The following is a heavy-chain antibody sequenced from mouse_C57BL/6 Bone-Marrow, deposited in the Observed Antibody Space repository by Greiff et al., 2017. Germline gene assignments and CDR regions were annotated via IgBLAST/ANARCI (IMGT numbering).Heavy chain of an antibody. J-gene: IGHJ2*01. D-gene: IGHD2-1*01. V-gene: IGHV1-80*01. CDR3: ARRNSYYFDD. CDR1: GYAFSSYW. CDR2: FYPGVGDT. Sequence: LQQSGASVKISCKASGYAFSSYWLNWVKQRPGKGLEWIGQFYPGVGDTNYNGKFKGKATLTADKSSSTAYMQLSSLTSEDSAVYFCARRNSYYFDDWGQGTTLTVSS.